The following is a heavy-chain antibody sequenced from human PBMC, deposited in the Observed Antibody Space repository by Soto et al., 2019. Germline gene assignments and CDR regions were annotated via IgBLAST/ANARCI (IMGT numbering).Heavy chain of an antibody. CDR1: GYTFTSYD. CDR2: MNPNSGNT. D-gene: IGHD3-22*01. CDR3: ARVRDYDSSGYAGPCFDY. V-gene: IGHV1-8*01. Sequence: GASVKVSCKASGYTFTSYDINWVRQATGQGLEYLGWMNPNSGNTGYVQKFQGRVTMTRDTSISTAYMELSSLRSEDSAVYYCARVRDYDSSGYAGPCFDYWGQGTLVTVSS. J-gene: IGHJ4*02.